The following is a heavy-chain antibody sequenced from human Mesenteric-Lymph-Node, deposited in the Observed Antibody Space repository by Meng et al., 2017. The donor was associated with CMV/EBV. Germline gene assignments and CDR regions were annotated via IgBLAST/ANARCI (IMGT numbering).Heavy chain of an antibody. V-gene: IGHV4-34*01. J-gene: IGHJ4*02. CDR1: GGSFSGYD. CDR3: ARGDILTGSTENFDY. CDR2: INHSGST. Sequence: VYGGSFSGYDWGWIRQPPGKGLEWIGEINHSGSTNYNPSLKSRVTISVDTSKNQFSLKLSSVTAADTAVYYCARGDILTGSTENFDYWGQGTLVTVSS. D-gene: IGHD3-9*01.